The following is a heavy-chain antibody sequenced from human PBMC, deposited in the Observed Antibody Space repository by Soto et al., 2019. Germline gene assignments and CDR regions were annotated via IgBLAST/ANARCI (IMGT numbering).Heavy chain of an antibody. CDR1: GIEFSNYA. CDR3: AKDGNWLDVYFDV. Sequence: EVQLLESGGGLVQPGGSLRLSCVASGIEFSNYAMSWVRQAPGKGLEWVSISSASDRSRYHADSVKGRFTISRDNSKNTLYLHMTNLRAEDTAVYYCAKDGNWLDVYFDVWGQGTPVTVSS. CDR2: SSASDRSR. J-gene: IGHJ4*02. V-gene: IGHV3-23*01. D-gene: IGHD6-19*01.